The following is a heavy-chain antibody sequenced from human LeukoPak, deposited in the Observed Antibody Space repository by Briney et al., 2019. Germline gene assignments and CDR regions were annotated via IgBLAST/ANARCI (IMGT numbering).Heavy chain of an antibody. CDR3: AKGREQQLAMFDY. CDR1: GFTFSSYS. V-gene: IGHV3-30*18. J-gene: IGHJ4*02. Sequence: PGRSLRLSCAASGFTFSSYSMHWVRQAPGKGLEWVAVISYDGSNKYYADSVKGRFTISRDNSKNTLYLQMNSLRAEDTAVYYCAKGREQQLAMFDYWGQGTLVTVSS. CDR2: ISYDGSNK. D-gene: IGHD6-13*01.